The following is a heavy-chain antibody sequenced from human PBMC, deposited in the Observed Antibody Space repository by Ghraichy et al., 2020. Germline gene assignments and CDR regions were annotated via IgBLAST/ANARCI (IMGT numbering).Heavy chain of an antibody. CDR1: GASISSYY. V-gene: IGHV4-59*01. J-gene: IGHJ6*02. CDR2: VYYIGIT. CDR3: ARDPDSQGGRGMDV. Sequence: SETLSLTCTVSGASISSYYCNWIRQPPGKGLEWIGYVYYIGITNYNPSLKGRVTISVDTSKNQCSLKVTSVTAADTAVYYCARDPDSQGGRGMDVWGQGTTVTVSS. D-gene: IGHD3-22*01.